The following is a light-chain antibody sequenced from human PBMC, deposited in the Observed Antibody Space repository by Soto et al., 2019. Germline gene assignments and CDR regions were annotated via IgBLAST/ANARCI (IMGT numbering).Light chain of an antibody. V-gene: IGKV3-20*01. CDR3: HQSAISPLT. J-gene: IGKJ3*01. CDR1: QSLHSNF. CDR2: SAS. Sequence: EIVLTQFPGTLSLSPGERATLSCRASQSLHSNFLVWYQQKPGQAPRLLISSASRRATGIQDRFSGSGSGTDFTLTIRRLEPEDFAVYYCHQSAISPLTFGPGTRVDVK.